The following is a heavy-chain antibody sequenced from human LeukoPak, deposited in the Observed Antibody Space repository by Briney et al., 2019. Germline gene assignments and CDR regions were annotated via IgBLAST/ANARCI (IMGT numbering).Heavy chain of an antibody. CDR3: ARAAAVTGAFRDNWFDP. CDR1: GFTFNSYA. J-gene: IGHJ5*02. CDR2: ISSSSNVI. Sequence: PGGSLRLSCAASGFTFNSYAFNWVRQAPGKGLEWVSYISSSSNVIYYTDSVKGRFTISRDNARNLLSLQMNSLRAEDTAVYYCARAAAVTGAFRDNWFDPWGQGSLVTVSS. V-gene: IGHV3-48*01. D-gene: IGHD6-19*01.